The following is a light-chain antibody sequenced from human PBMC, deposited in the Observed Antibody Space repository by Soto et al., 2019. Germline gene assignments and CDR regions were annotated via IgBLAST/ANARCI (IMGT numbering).Light chain of an antibody. CDR2: TTN. J-gene: IGLJ1*01. V-gene: IGLV1-44*01. CDR3: AAWDDSLNGHV. Sequence: QLVLTQPHSASGTPGQRVTISCSGSSSNIGTSSVHWFQQLPGTAPKLLISTTNQRPSGVPERFSGSKSGTSASLAISGLQSEDEADYYCAAWDDSLNGHVFGTGPKLTVL. CDR1: SSNIGTSS.